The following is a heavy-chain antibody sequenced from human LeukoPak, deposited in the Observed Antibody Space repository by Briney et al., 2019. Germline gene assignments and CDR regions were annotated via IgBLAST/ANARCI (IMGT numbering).Heavy chain of an antibody. Sequence: ASVEVSCKASGYTFIGYYIHWVRQAPGQGLEWMGRINPNIGDTDYAQKFQGRVTMTRDTSISTAYMELSGLTSDDTAVYYCARDHPDCSADSCYSWGQGTLVTVSS. CDR3: ARDHPDCSADSCYS. V-gene: IGHV1-2*06. CDR1: GYTFIGYY. J-gene: IGHJ4*02. D-gene: IGHD2-15*01. CDR2: INPNIGDT.